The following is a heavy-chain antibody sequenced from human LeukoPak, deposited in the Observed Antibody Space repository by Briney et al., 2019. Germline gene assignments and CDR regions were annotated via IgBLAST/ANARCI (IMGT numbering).Heavy chain of an antibody. Sequence: SETLSLTCSVSGGSVTSGSYYWSWIRQPAGKGLEWIGRISTSGSTNYNPSLKSRVTMSLDTSKNQFSLKLNSLTAADTAVYYCARGAASAIDYWGQGALVTVSS. J-gene: IGHJ4*02. V-gene: IGHV4-61*02. CDR1: GGSVTSGSYY. D-gene: IGHD2-15*01. CDR2: ISTSGST. CDR3: ARGAASAIDY.